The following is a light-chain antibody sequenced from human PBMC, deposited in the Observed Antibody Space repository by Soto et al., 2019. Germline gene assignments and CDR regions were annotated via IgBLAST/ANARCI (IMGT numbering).Light chain of an antibody. J-gene: IGLJ1*01. Sequence: QSALTQPASVSGSPGQSITISCTGTSNDVGAYNYVSWYQQHPGKAPKLIIYDVNSRPSGVSHRVSGSKSGNTASLTISGLQAEDEADYFCSSYTTKSILGVFGTGTKLTVL. CDR2: DVN. V-gene: IGLV2-14*01. CDR3: SSYTTKSILGV. CDR1: SNDVGAYNY.